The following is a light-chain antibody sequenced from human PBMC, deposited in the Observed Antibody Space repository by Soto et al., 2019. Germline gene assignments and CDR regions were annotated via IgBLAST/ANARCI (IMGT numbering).Light chain of an antibody. CDR2: ATS. CDR1: QSIYKY. CDR3: QQSYSNRT. V-gene: IGKV1-39*01. J-gene: IGKJ1*01. Sequence: DIQMTQSPSSLSASVGDRVTITCRASQSIYKYSHWYQQKPGEAPKLLIYATSKLQSGVPSRFSGSGSGTDYVLTISSLQPEDFATYYCQQSYSNRTFGQGTRVEI.